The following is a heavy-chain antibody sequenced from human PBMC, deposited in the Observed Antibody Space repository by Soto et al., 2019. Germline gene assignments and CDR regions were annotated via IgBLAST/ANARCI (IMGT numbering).Heavy chain of an antibody. V-gene: IGHV1-69*08. J-gene: IGHJ6*03. CDR1: GGTFSSYT. CDR2: IIPILGIA. CDR3: ATDRYSPPDYYYYYMDV. Sequence: QVQLVQSGAEVKKPGSSVKVSCKASGGTFSSYTISWVRQAPGQGLEWMGRIIPILGIANYAQKFQGRVTITADKSTSTSYMELSSLRSEDTAVYYCATDRYSPPDYYYYYMDVWGKGTTVTVSS. D-gene: IGHD2-15*01.